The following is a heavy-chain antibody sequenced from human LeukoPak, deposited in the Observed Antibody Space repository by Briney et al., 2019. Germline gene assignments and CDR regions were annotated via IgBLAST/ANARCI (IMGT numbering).Heavy chain of an antibody. J-gene: IGHJ4*02. V-gene: IGHV1-46*01. CDR2: INPSGGST. CDR1: GYTFTSYY. CDR3: ARGEVRSSSSYYYFDY. D-gene: IGHD6-13*01. Sequence: ASVKVSCKASGYTFTSYYMHWVRQAPGQGLEWMGIINPSGGSTSYAQKFQGRVTMTRDMSTNTVYMELSSLRSEDTAVYYCARGEVRSSSSYYYFDYWGQGTLVTVSS.